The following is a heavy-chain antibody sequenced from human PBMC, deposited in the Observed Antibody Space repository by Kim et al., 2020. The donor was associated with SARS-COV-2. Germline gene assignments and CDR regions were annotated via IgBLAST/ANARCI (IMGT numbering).Heavy chain of an antibody. V-gene: IGHV4-59*08. Sequence: SETLSLTCTVSGGSISSYYWSWIRQPPGKGLEWIGYIYYSGSTNYNPSLKSRVTISVDTSKNQFSLKLSSVTAADTAVYYCARHEAPGDRGSESDDYW. CDR2: IYYSGST. CDR1: GGSISSYY. CDR3: ARHEAPGDRGSESDDY. D-gene: IGHD1-26*01. J-gene: IGHJ4*01.